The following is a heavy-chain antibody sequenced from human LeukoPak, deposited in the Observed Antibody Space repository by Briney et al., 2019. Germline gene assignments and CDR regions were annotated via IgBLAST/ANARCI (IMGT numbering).Heavy chain of an antibody. D-gene: IGHD3-22*01. CDR2: ISYDGSNK. V-gene: IGHV3-30-3*01. J-gene: IGHJ6*02. Sequence: GRSLRLSCAASGFTFSSYAMHWVRQAPGKGLEWVAVISYDGSNKYYADSVKGRFTISRDNSKNTLYLQMNSLRAEDTAVYYCARDHPPGYYDSSGYLPYYYYYGMDVWGQGTTVTVSS. CDR1: GFTFSSYA. CDR3: ARDHPPGYYDSSGYLPYYYYYGMDV.